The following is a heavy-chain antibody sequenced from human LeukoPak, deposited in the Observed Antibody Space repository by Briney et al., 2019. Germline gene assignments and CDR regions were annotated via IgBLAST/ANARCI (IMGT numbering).Heavy chain of an antibody. V-gene: IGHV3-23*01. D-gene: IGHD3-16*02. Sequence: PGGSLRLSCVASGFTFSSYAMSWVRQAPGKGLEWVSAISGSGGSTYYADSVKGRFTISRDNSKNTLYLQMNSLRAEDTAVYYCAKAGGGTYYDHVWGSYRPYYFDYWGQGTLVTVSS. CDR2: ISGSGGST. CDR1: GFTFSSYA. CDR3: AKAGGGTYYDHVWGSYRPYYFDY. J-gene: IGHJ4*02.